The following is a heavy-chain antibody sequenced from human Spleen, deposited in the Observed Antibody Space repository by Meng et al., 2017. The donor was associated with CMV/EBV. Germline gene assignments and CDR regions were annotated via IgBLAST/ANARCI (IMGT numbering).Heavy chain of an antibody. CDR2: ISDSGST. J-gene: IGHJ5*02. V-gene: IGHV4-34*01. CDR1: GFNFSSYN. D-gene: IGHD2-15*01. CDR3: ARKGGWSLPWFDP. Sequence: ESLKISCAASGFNFSSYNMNWVRQPPGKGLEWIGEISDSGSTTYSPSLKSRVTISFDTSKNQFSLKLTSLTAADTAVYYCARKGGWSLPWFDPWGQGTLVTVSS.